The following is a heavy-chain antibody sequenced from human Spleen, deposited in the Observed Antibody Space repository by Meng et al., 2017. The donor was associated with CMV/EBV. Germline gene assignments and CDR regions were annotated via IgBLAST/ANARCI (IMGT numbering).Heavy chain of an antibody. CDR3: AADRLVFPAPSRIRGYRFPYGMDV. Sequence: SETLSLTCTVSGYSISTGYYWAWIRQPPGKGLEWIGSMYHTGSTYHNPSLNSRVTFTTDMSTSTAYMELSGLRSEDTAVYYCAADRLVFPAPSRIRGYRFPYGMDVWGQGTTVTVSS. V-gene: IGHV4-38-2*02. J-gene: IGHJ6*02. CDR2: MYHTGST. CDR1: GYSISTGYY. D-gene: IGHD2-15*01.